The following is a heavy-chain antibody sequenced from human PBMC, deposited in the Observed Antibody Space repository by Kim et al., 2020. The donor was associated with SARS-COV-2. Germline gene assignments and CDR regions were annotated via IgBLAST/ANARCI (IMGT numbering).Heavy chain of an antibody. CDR3: ARAGIGWNAFDI. Sequence: GGSLRLSCAASGFSFSGQFMNWIRQAPGKGLEWVSYISSGSGNTIFYADSVKGRFTISRDNAKNSLYLQMNSRRAEDTAVYYCARAGIGWNAFDIWGLGTMVTVSS. D-gene: IGHD2-15*01. CDR1: GFSFSGQF. CDR2: ISSGSGNTI. J-gene: IGHJ3*02. V-gene: IGHV3-11*01.